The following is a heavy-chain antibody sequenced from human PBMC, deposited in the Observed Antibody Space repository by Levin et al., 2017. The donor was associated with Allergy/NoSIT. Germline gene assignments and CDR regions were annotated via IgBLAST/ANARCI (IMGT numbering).Heavy chain of an antibody. D-gene: IGHD6-19*01. Sequence: GASVKVSCKASGYTFTGFYLHWVRQAPGKGLEWVGWINPNSGGTNYEQKFQGRITVTRDTSISTAYMELSRLTSDDTAVYYCARDRSGRNDYWGQGTLVTVSS. CDR3: ARDRSGRNDY. V-gene: IGHV1-2*02. CDR1: GYTFTGFY. CDR2: INPNSGGT. J-gene: IGHJ4*02.